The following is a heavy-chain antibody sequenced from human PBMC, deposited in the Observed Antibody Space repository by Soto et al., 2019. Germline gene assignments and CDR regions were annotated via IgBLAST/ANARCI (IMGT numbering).Heavy chain of an antibody. J-gene: IGHJ4*02. D-gene: IGHD2-15*01. V-gene: IGHV3-74*03. CDR2: IDNDGSAT. Sequence: EVQLVESGGGLVQPGGSLRLSCVASGFTFNIYWMHWVRQAPGKGLEWVSRIDNDGSATTYADSVKGRFTISRDNAKNTLFLQMNTLRVYDTAVYYCERDNCYSYWGQGTLVTVSS. CDR1: GFTFNIYW. CDR3: ERDNCYSY.